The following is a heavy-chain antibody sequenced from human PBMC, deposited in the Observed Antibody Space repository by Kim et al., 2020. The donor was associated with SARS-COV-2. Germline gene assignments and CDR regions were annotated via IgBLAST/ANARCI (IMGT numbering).Heavy chain of an antibody. J-gene: IGHJ6*01. D-gene: IGHD3-16*01. CDR1: GFTFSSCA. CDR3: ARDPCSRLCLLTYYCYG. Sequence: GGSLRLSCAASGFTFSSCAIHWVRQAPGKGLEWVAVISYDGSNKNYADSVKGRFTISRDNSKNTLYLQMNSLRVEDTALYYCARDPCSRLCLLTYYCYG. V-gene: IGHV3-30-3*01. CDR2: ISYDGSNK.